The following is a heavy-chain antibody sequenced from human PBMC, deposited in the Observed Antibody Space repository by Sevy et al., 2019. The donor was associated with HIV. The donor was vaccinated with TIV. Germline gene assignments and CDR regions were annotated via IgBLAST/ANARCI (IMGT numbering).Heavy chain of an antibody. CDR3: TREDIVLGEDNYYGMDV. Sequence: GGSLRLSCVVSGFSVSSNYMSWVRQAPGKGLEWVSNIYSDGRTYYADSVRGRFTISRDTSKNTVYLEMKSLRAEETAMYYCTREDIVLGEDNYYGMDVWGHGTTVTVSS. CDR1: GFSVSSNY. J-gene: IGHJ6*02. D-gene: IGHD2-15*01. V-gene: IGHV3-53*01. CDR2: IYSDGRT.